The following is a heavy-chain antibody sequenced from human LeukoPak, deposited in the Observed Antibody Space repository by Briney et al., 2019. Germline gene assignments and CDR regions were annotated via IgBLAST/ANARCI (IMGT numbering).Heavy chain of an antibody. Sequence: GRSLRLSCAASGFTFDDYAMHWVRQAPGKGLEWVSGISWNSGSIGYADSVKGRFTISRDNSKNTLYLQMNSLRAEDTAVYYCAKVRTVGAAAGTVFDYWGQGTLVTVSS. V-gene: IGHV3-9*01. J-gene: IGHJ4*02. CDR1: GFTFDDYA. D-gene: IGHD6-13*01. CDR3: AKVRTVGAAAGTVFDY. CDR2: ISWNSGSI.